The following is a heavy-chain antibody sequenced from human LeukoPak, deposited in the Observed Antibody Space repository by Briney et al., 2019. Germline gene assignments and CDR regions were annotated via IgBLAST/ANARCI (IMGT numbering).Heavy chain of an antibody. CDR3: VGLTTVTQGYFDF. V-gene: IGHV4-59*01. CDR1: GGSISNYY. J-gene: IGHJ4*02. Sequence: PSETLSLTCPVSGGSISNYYWSWVRQPPGKGLECIGYIYYSGSTNYHPSLKRRSTIPLDTPNNQLSLNLAAVTAADTPGYTGVGLTTVTQGYFDFWGQGTLVTVSS. D-gene: IGHD4-17*01. CDR2: IYYSGST.